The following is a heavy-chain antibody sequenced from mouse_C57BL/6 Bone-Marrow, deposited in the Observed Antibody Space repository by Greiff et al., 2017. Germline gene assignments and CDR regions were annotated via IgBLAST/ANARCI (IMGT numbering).Heavy chain of an antibody. CDR2: IDPNSGGT. CDR1: GYTFTSYW. Sequence: QVQLKQPGAELVKPGASVKLSCKASGYTFTSYWMHWVKQRPGRGLELIGRIDPNSGGTKYNEKFQSKATLTVDKPSSTAYMQLSSLTSEDSAVYYCARIGGLRRRDRYFDVWGTGTTVTVSS. J-gene: IGHJ1*03. D-gene: IGHD2-4*01. CDR3: ARIGGLRRRDRYFDV. V-gene: IGHV1-72*01.